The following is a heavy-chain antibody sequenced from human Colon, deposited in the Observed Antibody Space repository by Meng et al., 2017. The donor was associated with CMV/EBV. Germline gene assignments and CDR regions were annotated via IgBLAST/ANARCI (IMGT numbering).Heavy chain of an antibody. Sequence: SLKISCAASDFIFDDYDMHWVRQAPGKGLEWVASINWDSCNVGYADFVKGRVTISRDNAKNSLYVQMNSLRAEDTAVYYCARDGEYSNYLLTKFDPWGQGTLVTVSS. V-gene: IGHV3-9*01. J-gene: IGHJ5*02. CDR2: INWDSCNV. D-gene: IGHD6-6*01. CDR3: ARDGEYSNYLLTKFDP. CDR1: DFIFDDYD.